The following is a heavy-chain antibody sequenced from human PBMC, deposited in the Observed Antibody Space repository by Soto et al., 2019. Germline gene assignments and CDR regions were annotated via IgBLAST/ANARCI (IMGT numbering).Heavy chain of an antibody. D-gene: IGHD2-15*01. J-gene: IGHJ6*02. CDR1: GCTFSSYS. CDR2: IIPIFGTA. Sequence: SVKVSCKASGCTFSSYSISWVRQAPGQGLEWMGGIIPIFGTADYAQKFQGRVTITADESTSTAYMELSSLRSEDTAVYYCASVETQRYYYGMDVWGQGTTVTVSS. V-gene: IGHV1-69*13. CDR3: ASVETQRYYYGMDV.